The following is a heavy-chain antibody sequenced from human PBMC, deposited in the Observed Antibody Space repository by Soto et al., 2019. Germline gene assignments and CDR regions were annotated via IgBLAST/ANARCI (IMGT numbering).Heavy chain of an antibody. D-gene: IGHD2-15*01. CDR1: QFTFSDFA. J-gene: IGHJ4*02. Sequence: GGSLRLSCAASQFTFSDFAMSWVRQAPGKGLEWVSVVGGHGGGTYYADSVKGRFTVSRDNSKNTLYLQMNSLRAEDTAVYYCAKERVVVAAVATDYWGQGTLVTVSS. CDR3: AKERVVVAAVATDY. CDR2: VGGHGGGT. V-gene: IGHV3-23*01.